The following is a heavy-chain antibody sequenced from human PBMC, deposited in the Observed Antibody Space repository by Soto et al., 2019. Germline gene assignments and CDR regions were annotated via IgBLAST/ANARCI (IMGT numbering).Heavy chain of an antibody. Sequence: ASVTVSCKASGDTFSSYAISWVRQAPGKGLEWMGKIIPTFGRTNYAQKFQGRLTISADDSTSTAYMELRSLVSEDTAVYYCARDPLSSFAMDVWGQGTTVTVSS. D-gene: IGHD6-6*01. CDR2: IIPTFGRT. CDR1: GDTFSSYA. V-gene: IGHV1-69*13. CDR3: ARDPLSSFAMDV. J-gene: IGHJ6*02.